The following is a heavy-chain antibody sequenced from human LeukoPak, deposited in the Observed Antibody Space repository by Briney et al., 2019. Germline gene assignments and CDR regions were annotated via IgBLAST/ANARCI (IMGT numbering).Heavy chain of an antibody. J-gene: IGHJ3*02. Sequence: GGSLRLSCAASGYTFSNNGMHWVRQAPGKGLEWVAVIWNDGSNKYYADSVKGRFTISRDSSKNTLYLQMNSLRAEDTAVYYCARDGGGAFDIWGQGTMVTVSS. CDR3: ARDGGGAFDI. CDR2: IWNDGSNK. D-gene: IGHD2-15*01. CDR1: GYTFSNNG. V-gene: IGHV3-33*01.